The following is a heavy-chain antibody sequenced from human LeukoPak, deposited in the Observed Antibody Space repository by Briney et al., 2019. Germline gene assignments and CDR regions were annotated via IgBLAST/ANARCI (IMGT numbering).Heavy chain of an antibody. J-gene: IGHJ4*02. D-gene: IGHD3-22*01. CDR1: GYSFDDYW. CDR2: IHPDDSDT. CDR3: ARGYDRFDY. Sequence: GESLKISCKGSGYSFDDYWLAWVCQIPGKGLEWMGIIHPDDSDTRYSPSFQGQVTLSADKSISTAYLQWSSLKASDTGMYYCARGYDRFDYWGQGTLVTVSS. V-gene: IGHV5-51*01.